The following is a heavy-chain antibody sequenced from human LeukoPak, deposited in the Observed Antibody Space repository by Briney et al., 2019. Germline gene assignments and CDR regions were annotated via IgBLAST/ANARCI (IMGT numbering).Heavy chain of an antibody. J-gene: IGHJ3*02. D-gene: IGHD3-16*01. CDR1: GGTFISYA. Sequence: SVKVSCKASGGTFISYAISWVRQAPGQGREWMGGIIPIFGTANYAQKFQGRVTITTDESTSTAYMELSSLRSEDTAVYYCATVPEGVPDAFDIWGQGTMVTVSS. V-gene: IGHV1-69*05. CDR2: IIPIFGTA. CDR3: ATVPEGVPDAFDI.